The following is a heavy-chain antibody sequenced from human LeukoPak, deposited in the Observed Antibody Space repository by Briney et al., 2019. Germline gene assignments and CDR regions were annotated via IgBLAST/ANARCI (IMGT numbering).Heavy chain of an antibody. J-gene: IGHJ4*02. D-gene: IGHD3-10*01. Sequence: KTGGSLRLSCSASGFSFSRAWMRWVRQAPGKGLEWVGRIKSKSDGGTTDYAAPVKGRFTIYRDDSKNTLFLQVNSLKIEDTAVYYCTTVTLRPVGLWGQGTLVTVSS. V-gene: IGHV3-15*05. CDR3: TTVTLRPVGL. CDR2: IKSKSDGGTT. CDR1: GFSFSRAW.